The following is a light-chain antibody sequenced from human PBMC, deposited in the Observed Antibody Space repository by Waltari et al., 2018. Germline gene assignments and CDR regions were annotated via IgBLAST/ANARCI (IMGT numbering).Light chain of an antibody. J-gene: IGLJ2*01. Sequence: QSALPQPASVSGSPGQAIILSCTGTGSDVGCYDYVSWYQQYPGKAPRLIIYDVYKRPSGVSNRFSGSKSDNTASLTISGLQAEDESVYYCSSYTSSGVVFGGGTKLTVL. CDR2: DVY. CDR1: GSDVGCYDY. CDR3: SSYTSSGVV. V-gene: IGLV2-14*01.